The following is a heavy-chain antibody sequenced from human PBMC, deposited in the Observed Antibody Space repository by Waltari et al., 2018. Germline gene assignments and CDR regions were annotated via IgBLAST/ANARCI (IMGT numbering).Heavy chain of an antibody. V-gene: IGHV4-4*07. CDR2: IYTSGIT. CDR3: ARVGSGWNPQNYYYYYMDV. J-gene: IGHJ6*03. D-gene: IGHD6-19*01. Sequence: QVQLQESGPGLVKPSETLSLTCTVSGGSISSYYWSWIRQPAGQGLEWIGRIYTSGITNYNPSLKSRVTMSVDTSKNQFSLKLRSVTAADTAVYYCARVGSGWNPQNYYYYYMDVWGKGTTVTISS. CDR1: GGSISSYY.